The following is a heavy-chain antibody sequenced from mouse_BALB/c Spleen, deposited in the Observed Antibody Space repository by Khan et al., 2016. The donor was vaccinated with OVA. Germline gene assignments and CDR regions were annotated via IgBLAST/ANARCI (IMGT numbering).Heavy chain of an antibody. J-gene: IGHJ3*01. CDR2: INPGSGNT. CDR3: ARGGYGTFAY. Sequence: VELQQSGAELVRPGTSVKVSCKASGYAFTDYLIEWVEQRPGQGLEWIGVINPGSGNTNYNEKFKGKATLTADKSSSTAYMQLSSLTSDDSAVYFCARGGYGTFAYWGQGTPVTVSA. V-gene: IGHV1-54*01. D-gene: IGHD2-1*01. CDR1: GYAFTDYL.